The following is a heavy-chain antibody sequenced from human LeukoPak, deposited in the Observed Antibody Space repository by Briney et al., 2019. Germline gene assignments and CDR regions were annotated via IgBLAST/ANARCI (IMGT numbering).Heavy chain of an antibody. CDR1: GFTFNDYA. Sequence: GGSLRLSCAAYGFTFNDYALSRVRQAPGKGLEWVAGISLNGGATGYADSVKGRFTISRDNAKNSLYLQMNSLRAEDTALYYCVRSITMFQYWGQGTLVTVSS. D-gene: IGHD3-10*02. CDR2: ISLNGGAT. CDR3: VRSITMFQY. J-gene: IGHJ1*01. V-gene: IGHV3-20*04.